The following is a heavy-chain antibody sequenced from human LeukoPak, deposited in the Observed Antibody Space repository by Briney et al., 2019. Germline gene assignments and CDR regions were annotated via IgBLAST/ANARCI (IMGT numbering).Heavy chain of an antibody. CDR3: ARDGGSFRRPFDY. D-gene: IGHD1-26*01. CDR2: IYSGGST. CDR1: GFTVSSNY. V-gene: IGHV3-53*01. J-gene: IGHJ4*02. Sequence: AGGSLRLSCAASGFTVSSNYMSWVRQAPGKGLEWVSVIYSGGSTYYADSVKGRFTISRDNSKNTLYLQMNSLRAEDTAVYYCARDGGSFRRPFDYWGQGTLVTVSS.